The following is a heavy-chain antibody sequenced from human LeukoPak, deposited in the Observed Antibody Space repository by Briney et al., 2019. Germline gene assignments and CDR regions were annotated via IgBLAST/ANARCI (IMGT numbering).Heavy chain of an antibody. V-gene: IGHV1-69*01. CDR3: ARTTNWNGWYYFDY. CDR2: IIPIFGTA. D-gene: IGHD1-20*01. J-gene: IGHJ4*02. CDR1: GGTFSSYA. Sequence: GGSLRLSYAASGGTFSSYAISWVRQAPGQGLEWMGGIIPIFGTANYAQKFQGRVTITADESTSTAYMELSSLRSEDTAVYYCARTTNWNGWYYFDYWGQGTLVTVSS.